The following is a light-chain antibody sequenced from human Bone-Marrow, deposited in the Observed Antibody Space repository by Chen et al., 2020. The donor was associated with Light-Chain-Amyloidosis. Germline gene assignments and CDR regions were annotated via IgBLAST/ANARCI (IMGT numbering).Light chain of an antibody. V-gene: IGLV3-25*03. J-gene: IGLJ2*01. CDR2: RDP. Sequence: SYELTQPPSVSVSPGQTARITCYGDDLPTKYAYWYQQKPGQAPVLVIHRDPEGPSRISERFSDSSSGTTATLTISEIQAEDEADYHCQSADSSGTYEVIFGGGTKLTVL. CDR3: QSADSSGTYEVI. CDR1: DLPTKY.